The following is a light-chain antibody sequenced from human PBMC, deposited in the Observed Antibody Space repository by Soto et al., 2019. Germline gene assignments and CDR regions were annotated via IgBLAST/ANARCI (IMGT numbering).Light chain of an antibody. J-gene: IGKJ1*01. CDR2: LGS. CDR1: QSLLHSNGYNY. V-gene: IGKV2-28*01. CDR3: MQDLQPQT. Sequence: DIVMTQSPLSLPVTPGEPASISCRSSQSLLHSNGYNYLDWYLQKPGQSPQLLNYLGSNRASGVPDRFSGSGSVADFTLKISRVEAEYVGVYYCMQDLQPQTVGQGPKVESK.